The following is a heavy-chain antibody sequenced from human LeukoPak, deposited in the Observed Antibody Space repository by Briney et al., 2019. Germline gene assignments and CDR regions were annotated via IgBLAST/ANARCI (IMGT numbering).Heavy chain of an antibody. CDR3: ARRAYDSSGYYGYNWFDS. CDR1: GYTLTGYY. D-gene: IGHD3-22*01. V-gene: IGHV1-2*02. Sequence: GTSVKSSCKAFGYTLTGYYLHWVRQAPGQGFEWMGSFNPNSGGTNYAQKFQGRVTMTRDTAISTAYMELSRLRSDDTAVDYCARRAYDSSGYYGYNWFDSWGQGTLVTVSS. CDR2: FNPNSGGT. J-gene: IGHJ5*01.